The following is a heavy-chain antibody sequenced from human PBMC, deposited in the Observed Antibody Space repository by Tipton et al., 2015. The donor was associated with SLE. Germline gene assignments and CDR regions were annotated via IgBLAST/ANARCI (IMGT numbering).Heavy chain of an antibody. D-gene: IGHD2-21*01. CDR2: IYYSGGT. Sequence: GLVKPSETLSLTCTVSGGSISSYYWSWIRQPPGKGLEWIGYIYYSGGTNYNPSLKSRVTISVDTAKNQFSLKLTSVTAADTAVYYCARGLLTWRGAIVGVDVWGQGTSVNVSS. CDR3: ARGLLTWRGAIVGVDV. J-gene: IGHJ6*02. CDR1: GGSISSYY. V-gene: IGHV4-59*08.